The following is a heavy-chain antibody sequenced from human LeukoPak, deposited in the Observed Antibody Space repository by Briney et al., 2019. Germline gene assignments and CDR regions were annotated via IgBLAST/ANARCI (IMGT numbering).Heavy chain of an antibody. D-gene: IGHD2-15*01. V-gene: IGHV1-8*01. CDR1: GYTFTSYD. CDR3: ARRPFYCSGGSCYGGYYYYGMVV. Sequence: ASVKVSCKASGYTFTSYDINWVRQATGQGLEWMGWMNPNSGNTGYAQKFQGRVTMTRNTSISTAYMELSSLRSEDTAVYYCARRPFYCSGGSCYGGYYYYGMVVWGQGTTVTVSS. J-gene: IGHJ6*02. CDR2: MNPNSGNT.